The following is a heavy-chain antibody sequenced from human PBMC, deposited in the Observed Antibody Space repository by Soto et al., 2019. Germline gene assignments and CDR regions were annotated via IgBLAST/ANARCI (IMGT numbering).Heavy chain of an antibody. Sequence: GASVKVSCKASGYTFTSYGISWVRQAPGQGLEWMGWISAYNGNTNYAQKLQGRVTMTTDTSTSTAYMELRSLRSDDTAVYYCARDLKWELYYYYGMDVWGQGTTVTVSS. CDR3: ARDLKWELYYYYGMDV. D-gene: IGHD1-26*01. V-gene: IGHV1-18*01. CDR2: ISAYNGNT. CDR1: GYTFTSYG. J-gene: IGHJ6*02.